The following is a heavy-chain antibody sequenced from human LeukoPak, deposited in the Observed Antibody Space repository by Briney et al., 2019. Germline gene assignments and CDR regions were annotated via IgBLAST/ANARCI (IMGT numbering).Heavy chain of an antibody. CDR3: AKGGASVTRYVDY. Sequence: PGRSLGLSCAASGFTFNSYSMQWVRQTPGKGLEWVGIMSNSGENTFYGEAVKGRFTISRDNSQNTLYLQMNSLRPEDTAVYYCAKGGASVTRYVDYWGQGTLVTVSS. CDR2: MSNSGENT. J-gene: IGHJ4*02. V-gene: IGHV3-30*18. CDR1: GFTFNSYS. D-gene: IGHD4-17*01.